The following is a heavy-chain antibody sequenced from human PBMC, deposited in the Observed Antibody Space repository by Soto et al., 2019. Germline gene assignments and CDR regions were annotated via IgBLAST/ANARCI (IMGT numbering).Heavy chain of an antibody. D-gene: IGHD3-10*01. CDR3: ARESGDYGRPYFDY. V-gene: IGHV1-69*01. J-gene: IGHJ4*02. Sequence: VRLVQSGAEVKKPGSSVKVSCKASGGTFTSFPFSWVRQAPGQGLEWMGGIIPIFETTNYAQKFRGRLTITADESTTTAYMELTSLTSEDTAVYFCARESGDYGRPYFDYWGQGTLVTVSS. CDR2: IIPIFETT. CDR1: GGTFTSFP.